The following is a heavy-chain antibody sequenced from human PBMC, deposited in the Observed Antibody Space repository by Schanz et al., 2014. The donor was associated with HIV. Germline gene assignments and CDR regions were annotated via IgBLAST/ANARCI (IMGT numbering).Heavy chain of an antibody. Sequence: VQLVESGGGLVQPGGSLRLSCAASGFTFSNYGMHWVRQAPGKGLEWVAVISYDGSNKYYADSLKGRFTIARDNSKNTLYLQMNSLRAEDTAVYYCAKGLRQWLVLGVSDYWGQGTLVTVSS. CDR3: AKGLRQWLVLGVSDY. D-gene: IGHD6-19*01. J-gene: IGHJ4*02. V-gene: IGHV3-30*18. CDR1: GFTFSNYG. CDR2: ISYDGSNK.